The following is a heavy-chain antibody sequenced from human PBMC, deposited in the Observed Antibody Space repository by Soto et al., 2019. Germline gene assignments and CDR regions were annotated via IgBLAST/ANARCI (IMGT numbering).Heavy chain of an antibody. D-gene: IGHD3-9*01. Sequence: SETLSLTCAVSGYSISSGYYWGWIRQPPGKGLEWIGSIYHSGSTYYNPSLKSRVTISVDTSKNQFSLKLSSVTAADTAVYYCARGNYDILTGYSYWFDPWGQGILVTVSS. CDR2: IYHSGST. V-gene: IGHV4-38-2*01. CDR3: ARGNYDILTGYSYWFDP. J-gene: IGHJ5*02. CDR1: GYSISSGYY.